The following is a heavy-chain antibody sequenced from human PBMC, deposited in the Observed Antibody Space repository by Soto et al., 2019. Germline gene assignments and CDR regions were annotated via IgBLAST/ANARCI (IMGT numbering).Heavy chain of an antibody. CDR3: ARDNRGTFDY. CDR1: GGSISSYY. J-gene: IGHJ4*02. Sequence: SETLSLTCTVSGGSISSYYWSWIRQPPGKGLEWIGYIYYSGSTNYNPSLKSRVTISVDTSKNQFSLKLSSVTAADTAVYYCARDNRGTFDYWGQGTLVTVSS. CDR2: IYYSGST. D-gene: IGHD1-1*01. V-gene: IGHV4-59*01.